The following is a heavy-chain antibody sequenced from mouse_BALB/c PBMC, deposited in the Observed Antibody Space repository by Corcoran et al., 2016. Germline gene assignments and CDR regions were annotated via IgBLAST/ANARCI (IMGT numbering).Heavy chain of an antibody. D-gene: IGHD2-14*01. CDR3: ARDRYWYFDV. CDR2: VDPNNGGT. V-gene: IGHV1-26*01. Sequence: EVQLQQSGPELVKPGASVKMSCKASGYTFTDYYMKWVKQSHGKNLEWIGDVDPNNGGTSYSQNFKGKATLTVDKSSSTAYMQLYSLTSEDSAVYFCARDRYWYFDVWGAGTTVTVSS. CDR1: GYTFTDYY. J-gene: IGHJ1*01.